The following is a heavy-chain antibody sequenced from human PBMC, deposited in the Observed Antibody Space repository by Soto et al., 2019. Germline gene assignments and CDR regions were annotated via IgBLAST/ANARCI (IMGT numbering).Heavy chain of an antibody. D-gene: IGHD3-10*01. V-gene: IGHV4-4*07. CDR3: ARGVTMVRANWFDP. Sequence: SETLSLTCTVSGGSISSYYWSWIRQPAGKGLEWIGRIYTSGSTNYNPSLKSRVTMSVDTSKNQFSLKLSSVTTADTAVYYCARGVTMVRANWFDPWGQGTLVTVSS. J-gene: IGHJ5*02. CDR2: IYTSGST. CDR1: GGSISSYY.